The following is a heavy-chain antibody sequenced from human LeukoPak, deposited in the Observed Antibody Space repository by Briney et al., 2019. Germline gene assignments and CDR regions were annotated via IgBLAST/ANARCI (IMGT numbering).Heavy chain of an antibody. Sequence: GRSLRLSCAASGFSFDDYAMHWVRQAPGKGLEWVLGISWNSGSIGYADSVKGRFTISRDNAKNSLYLQMNSLRAEDSALYYCAKDLELGGTYFGAGPGFDYWGQGTLVTVSS. V-gene: IGHV3-9*01. D-gene: IGHD1-26*01. CDR1: GFSFDDYA. CDR3: AKDLELGGTYFGAGPGFDY. CDR2: ISWNSGSI. J-gene: IGHJ4*02.